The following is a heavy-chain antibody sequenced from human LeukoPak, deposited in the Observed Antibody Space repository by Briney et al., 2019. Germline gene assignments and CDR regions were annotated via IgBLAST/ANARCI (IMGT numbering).Heavy chain of an antibody. V-gene: IGHV3-66*01. CDR2: IYSGGGT. CDR3: ARYPYSTSSWSDP. CDR1: GVTVSSDY. D-gene: IGHD6-6*01. Sequence: PGGSLRLSCAASGVTVSSDYMSWVRQAPGKGLEWVSVIYSGGGTYYADSVRGRFTISRDNSKNTLYLQLNSLRAEDTAVYYCARYPYSTSSWSDPWGQGTLVTVSS. J-gene: IGHJ5*02.